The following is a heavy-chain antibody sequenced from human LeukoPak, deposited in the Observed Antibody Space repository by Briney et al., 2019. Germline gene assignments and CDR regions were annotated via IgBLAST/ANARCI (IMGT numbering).Heavy chain of an antibody. CDR1: GYTFTGYY. CDR2: INPNSGGT. D-gene: IGHD1-26*01. V-gene: IGHV1-2*02. CDR3: ARDSGGSYADAFDI. J-gene: IGHJ3*02. Sequence: GASAKVSCKASGYTFTGYYMHWVRQAPGQGLEWMGWINPNSGGTNYAQKFQGRVTMTRDTSISTAYMELSRLRSDDTAVYYCARDSGGSYADAFDIWGQGTMVTVSS.